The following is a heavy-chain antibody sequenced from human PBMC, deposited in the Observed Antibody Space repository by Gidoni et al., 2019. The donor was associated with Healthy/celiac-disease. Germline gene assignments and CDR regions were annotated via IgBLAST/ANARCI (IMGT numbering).Heavy chain of an antibody. CDR3: ARRLDGSGNYEWGV. CDR2: RNPNSGGT. J-gene: IGHJ6*02. Sequence: QVQLVQSGAEVKKPGASVKVSCKASGYTFTGYYLHWVRQAPGQGLEWMGWRNPNSGGTNYAQKCQGRVTMTRDTSISTAYMELSRLRSDDTAVYYCARRLDGSGNYEWGVWGQGTTVTVSS. D-gene: IGHD3-10*01. CDR1: GYTFTGYY. V-gene: IGHV1-2*02.